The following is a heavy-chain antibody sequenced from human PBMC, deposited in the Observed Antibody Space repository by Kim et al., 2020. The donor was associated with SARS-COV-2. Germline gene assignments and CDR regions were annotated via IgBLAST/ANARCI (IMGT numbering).Heavy chain of an antibody. CDR2: INSDGSST. J-gene: IGHJ4*02. D-gene: IGHD3-22*01. V-gene: IGHV3-74*01. CDR1: AFTFSSHW. CDR3: ARGPDAHSGGYYCGDY. Sequence: GGSLRLSCAASAFTFSSHWMHWVRQAPGKGLVWVARINSDGSSTSYAESVKGRFTISRDNAKNTLYLQMNSLRVEDTAVYYCARGPDAHSGGYYCGDYWGRGTLVTVSS.